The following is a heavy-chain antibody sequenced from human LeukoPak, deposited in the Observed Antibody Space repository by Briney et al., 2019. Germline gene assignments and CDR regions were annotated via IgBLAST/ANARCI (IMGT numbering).Heavy chain of an antibody. CDR2: INPNSGGT. D-gene: IGHD2-15*01. CDR3: ARDRAVVVIAAPAY. J-gene: IGHJ4*02. Sequence: ASVNVSVKSSVYTFTVYYMHWGGQAPGQGREWRGGINPNSGGTNYAQKFQGRGTMTRDTSISTAYMELSRLRSDDTAVYYCARDRAVVVIAAPAYWGQGTLVTVSS. CDR1: VYTFTVYY. V-gene: IGHV1-2*02.